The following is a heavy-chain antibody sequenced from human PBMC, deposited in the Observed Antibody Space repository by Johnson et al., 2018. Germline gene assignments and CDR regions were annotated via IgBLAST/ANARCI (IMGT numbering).Heavy chain of an antibody. CDR1: GFTFSTYG. CDR2: IWYDGAHT. CDR3: ARDENAVVPGALDYYYGMDV. J-gene: IGHJ6*02. D-gene: IGHD2-2*01. Sequence: QLVESGGGVVQPGRSLRRSCAASGFTFSTYGMHWVRQAPGKGLEWVAVIWYDGAHTYYAESVKGRFTISRDNSKDTLYLQMNSLRAEDTAVYYRARDENAVVPGALDYYYGMDVWGQGTTVRVSS. V-gene: IGHV3-33*01.